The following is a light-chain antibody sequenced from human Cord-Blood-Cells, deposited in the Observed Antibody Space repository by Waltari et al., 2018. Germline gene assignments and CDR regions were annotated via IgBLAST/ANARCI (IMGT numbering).Light chain of an antibody. Sequence: QSALTQPASVSGSPGKSITISCTGTSSDVGSYNLVSWYQQHPGKAPKLMIYEGSKRPAGVSNRFSGSTSGNTASLTISGLQAEDEADYYCCSYAGSSTWVFGGGTKLTVL. CDR2: EGS. CDR3: CSYAGSSTWV. J-gene: IGLJ3*02. CDR1: SSDVGSYNL. V-gene: IGLV2-23*01.